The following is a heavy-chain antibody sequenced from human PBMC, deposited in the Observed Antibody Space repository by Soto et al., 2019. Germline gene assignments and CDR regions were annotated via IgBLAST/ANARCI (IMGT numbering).Heavy chain of an antibody. CDR3: ARGYCSSTSCYWMEV. Sequence: PGGSLGLSCAASGFTFSSYWMHWVRQAPGKGLVWVSRINSDGSSTSYADSVKGRFTISRDNAKNTLYLQMNSLRAEDTAVYYCARGYCSSTSCYWMEVWGKKTTVTVS. D-gene: IGHD2-2*01. CDR2: INSDGSST. CDR1: GFTFSSYW. J-gene: IGHJ6*03. V-gene: IGHV3-74*01.